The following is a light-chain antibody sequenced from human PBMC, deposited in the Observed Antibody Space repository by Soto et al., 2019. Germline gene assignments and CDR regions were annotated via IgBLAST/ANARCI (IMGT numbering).Light chain of an antibody. CDR3: SSYTDTREVV. CDR2: DVI. Sequence: QSVLTQPASVSGSPGQSITISCTGTSSDVGAYNYVSWYQQHPGKAPKLMIYDVINRPSGVSNRFSGSKSGNTASLTISGLQAEDEADYYCSSYTDTREVVFGGGTKLTVL. J-gene: IGLJ2*01. V-gene: IGLV2-14*01. CDR1: SSDVGAYNY.